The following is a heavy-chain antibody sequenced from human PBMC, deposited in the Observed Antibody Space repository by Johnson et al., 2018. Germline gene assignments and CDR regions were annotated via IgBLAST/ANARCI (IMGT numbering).Heavy chain of an antibody. Sequence: EVQLVESGGGLVQPGGSLRLSCAASGFTFSSYWMSWVRQAPGKGLEWVANIQQDGSEKYYVDSVKGRFTISRDNAKNSLYLQMNSLRAEDTAVYYCEWGFTIFLYMDVWGKGTTVTVSS. CDR3: EWGFTIFLYMDV. CDR1: GFTFSSYW. V-gene: IGHV3-7*04. D-gene: IGHD3-9*01. CDR2: IQQDGSEK. J-gene: IGHJ6*03.